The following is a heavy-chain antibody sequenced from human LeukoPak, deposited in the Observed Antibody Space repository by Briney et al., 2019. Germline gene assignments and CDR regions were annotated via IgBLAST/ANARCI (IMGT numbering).Heavy chain of an antibody. J-gene: IGHJ4*02. D-gene: IGHD3-10*01. CDR2: IYVSGTT. V-gene: IGHV3-53*01. CDR1: GFTVRDGY. CDR3: GRHAYGGSPPLS. Sequence: GGSLRLSCAASGFTVRDGYMSWVRQAPGKRLEWLAFIYVSGTTFYAASVKGRFTISRDNAKNTVYLQMNNLIAEDTALYYCGRHAYGGSPPLSWGQGALVTVSS.